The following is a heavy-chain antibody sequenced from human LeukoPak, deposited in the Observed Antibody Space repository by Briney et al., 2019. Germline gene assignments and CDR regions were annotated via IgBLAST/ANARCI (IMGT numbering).Heavy chain of an antibody. CDR3: AKGKYCRGGRWLFNY. V-gene: IGHV3-48*03. J-gene: IGHJ4*02. CDR1: GFIFSSYE. D-gene: IGHD2-15*01. CDR2: ISSSGNTM. Sequence: GGSLRLSCAASGFIFSSYEMNWVRQAPGKGLEGDSYISSSGNTMYYADSVKGRFTISRDNAQNPLSLQMNSPRAEDTAVYYCAKGKYCRGGRWLFNYWGQGTQVTVSS.